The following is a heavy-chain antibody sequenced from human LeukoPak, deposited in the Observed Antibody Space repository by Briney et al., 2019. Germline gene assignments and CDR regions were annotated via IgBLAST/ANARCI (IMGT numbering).Heavy chain of an antibody. V-gene: IGHV3-7*01. CDR3: AKEGEDLAPYYYDSSGPWAPYYFDY. CDR1: GFTFSSYW. Sequence: GGSLRLSCAASGFTFSSYWMSWVRQAPGKGLEWVANIKQDGSEKYYVDSVKGRFTISRDNAKNSLYLQMNSLRAEDTAVYYCAKEGEDLAPYYYDSSGPWAPYYFDYWGQGTLVTVSS. D-gene: IGHD3-22*01. CDR2: IKQDGSEK. J-gene: IGHJ4*02.